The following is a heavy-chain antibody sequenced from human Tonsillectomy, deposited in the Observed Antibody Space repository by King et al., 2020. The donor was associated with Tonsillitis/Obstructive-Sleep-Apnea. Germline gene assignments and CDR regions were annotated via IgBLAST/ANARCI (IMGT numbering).Heavy chain of an antibody. Sequence: VQLQQWGAGLLKPSETLSLTCAVYGGSFSGYYWSWIRQPPGKGLEWIGEIHHSGSTNYNPSLKSRVTISVDTSKNQFSLKLSSVTAADTAVYYCAGARDARVSNYYYYYYMDVWGKGTTVTVSS. CDR2: IHHSGST. CDR1: GGSFSGYY. CDR3: AGARDARVSNYYYYYYMDV. V-gene: IGHV4-34*01. D-gene: IGHD3-10*02. J-gene: IGHJ6*03.